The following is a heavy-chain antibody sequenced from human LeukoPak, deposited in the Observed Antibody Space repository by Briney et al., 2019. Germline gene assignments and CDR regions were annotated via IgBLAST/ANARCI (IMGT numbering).Heavy chain of an antibody. V-gene: IGHV3-7*01. Sequence: GGSLRLSCAASGFTFSSYWMSWVRQAPGKGLEWVGNIKQDGSEKYYVDSVKGRFTISRDNAKNSLYLQMNSLRAEDTAVYYCARDLEVVPAAPIYYWGQGTLVTVSS. D-gene: IGHD2-2*01. CDR2: IKQDGSEK. CDR3: ARDLEVVPAAPIYY. J-gene: IGHJ4*02. CDR1: GFTFSSYW.